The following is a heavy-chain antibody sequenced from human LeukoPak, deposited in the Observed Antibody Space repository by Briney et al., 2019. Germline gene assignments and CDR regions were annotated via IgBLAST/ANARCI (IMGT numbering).Heavy chain of an antibody. CDR3: AREKFDS. CDR1: GFAFSNFA. J-gene: IGHJ5*01. CDR2: VSYEGTIK. V-gene: IGHV3-30*14. Sequence: AGGSLRLSCAASGFAFSNFAMHWVRQAPGKGLEWVAVVSYEGTIKYYSDSAKGRFTISRDNSNSLISLQMNNLTTEDTAAYYCAREKFDSWGQGTLVTVSP.